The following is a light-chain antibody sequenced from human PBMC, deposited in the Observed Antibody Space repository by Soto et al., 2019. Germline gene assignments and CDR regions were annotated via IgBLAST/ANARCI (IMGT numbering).Light chain of an antibody. V-gene: IGKV1-27*01. J-gene: IGKJ4*01. CDR2: ATS. CDR1: RGIAPY. Sequence: DVQMTQSPSSLSAFVGDRVTITCRASRGIAPYLAWFQQKPGKVPKLLLYATSTLQSGVPSRFSGSGSGTEFTLTINSLQPEDVGTYYCQKYNSAPRTFGGGTKVEIK. CDR3: QKYNSAPRT.